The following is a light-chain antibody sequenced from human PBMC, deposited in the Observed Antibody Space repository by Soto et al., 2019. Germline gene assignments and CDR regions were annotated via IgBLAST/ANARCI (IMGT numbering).Light chain of an antibody. Sequence: QSVLTQPPSVSGAPGQRVTISCTGSSSNIGAGYYVHWYQQLPGTTPILLIYGNNNRPSGVPDRFSGSKSGTSASLAITGLQAEDEADYYCQSYDSSLSGVVFGGGTKLTVL. CDR3: QSYDSSLSGVV. J-gene: IGLJ3*02. V-gene: IGLV1-40*01. CDR1: SSNIGAGYY. CDR2: GNN.